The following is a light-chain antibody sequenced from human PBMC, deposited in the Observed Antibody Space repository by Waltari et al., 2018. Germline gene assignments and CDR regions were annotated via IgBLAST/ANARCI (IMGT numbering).Light chain of an antibody. Sequence: SYDLTQPPSVSVSPGQTATITCSGAKLGDNYVCWFQQRPGQSPVLLVFQDNKRPPGIPERFSGSNSGNTATLTISGTQAMDEADYYCQAWDSGVIFGGGTKLTVL. CDR3: QAWDSGVI. J-gene: IGLJ2*01. V-gene: IGLV3-1*01. CDR2: QDN. CDR1: KLGDNY.